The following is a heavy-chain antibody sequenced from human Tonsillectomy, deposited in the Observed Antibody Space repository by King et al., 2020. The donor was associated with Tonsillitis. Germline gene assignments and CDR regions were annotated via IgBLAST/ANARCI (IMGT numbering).Heavy chain of an antibody. J-gene: IGHJ4*02. Sequence: VQLQQWGAGLLKPSETLSLPCAVYGGSFSDYYWSWIRQPPGKGLEWIGEINHSGSTNYNLSLKSRVTISVDTSKNQFSLKLSSVTAADTAVYYCARVISMVRGVIYDDYWGQGTLVTVSS. CDR2: INHSGST. CDR3: ARVISMVRGVIYDDY. CDR1: GGSFSDYY. D-gene: IGHD3-10*01. V-gene: IGHV4-34*01.